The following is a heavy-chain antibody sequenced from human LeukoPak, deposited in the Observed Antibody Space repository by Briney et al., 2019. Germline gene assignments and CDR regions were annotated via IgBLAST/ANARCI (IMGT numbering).Heavy chain of an antibody. D-gene: IGHD1-26*01. J-gene: IGHJ4*02. V-gene: IGHV1-69*06. CDR3: ARVPRSGSADFYDY. Sequence: AASVKVSCKASGYTFTSYDINWVRQATGQGLEWMGGIIPIFGTANYAQKFQGRVTITADKSTSTAYMELSSLRSEDTAVYYCARVPRSGSADFYDYWGQGTLVTVSS. CDR2: IIPIFGTA. CDR1: GYTFTSYD.